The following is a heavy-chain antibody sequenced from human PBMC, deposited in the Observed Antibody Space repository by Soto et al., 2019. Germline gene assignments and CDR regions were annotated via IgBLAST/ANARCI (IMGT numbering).Heavy chain of an antibody. J-gene: IGHJ4*02. D-gene: IGHD3-3*01. CDR3: AKESAVLRAPDY. CDR1: GFTFSSYG. Sequence: GGSLRLSCAASGFTFSSYGMHWVRQAPGKGLEWVAVISYDGSNKYYADSVKGRFTISRDNSKNTLYLQMNSLRAEDTAVYYCAKESAVLRAPDYWGQGTLVTVSS. CDR2: ISYDGSNK. V-gene: IGHV3-30*18.